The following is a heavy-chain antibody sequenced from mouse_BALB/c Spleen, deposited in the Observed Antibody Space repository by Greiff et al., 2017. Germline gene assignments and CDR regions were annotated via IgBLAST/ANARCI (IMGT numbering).Heavy chain of an antibody. Sequence: EVKLVESGGGLVKPGGSLKLSCAASGFTFSDYYMYWVRQTPDKRLEWVATISDGGSYTYYPDSVKGRFTISRDNAKNNLYLQMSSLKSEDTAMYYCAKDDYDDAYAMDYWGQGTSVTVSS. V-gene: IGHV5-4*02. CDR1: GFTFSDYY. CDR2: ISDGGSYT. CDR3: AKDDYDDAYAMDY. J-gene: IGHJ4*01. D-gene: IGHD2-4*01.